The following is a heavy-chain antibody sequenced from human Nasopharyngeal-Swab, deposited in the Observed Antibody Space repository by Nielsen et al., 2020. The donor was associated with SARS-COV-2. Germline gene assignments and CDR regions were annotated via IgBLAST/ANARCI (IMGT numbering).Heavy chain of an antibody. J-gene: IGHJ6*02. Sequence: GESLKISCAASGFTFNNYNFNWVRQAPGKGLEWVSSISSSSSYIYYADSVKGRFTISRDNAKNSLYLQMNSLRAEDTAVYYCAKVVAPYYYYYYGMDVWGQGTTVTVSS. V-gene: IGHV3-21*01. CDR3: AKVVAPYYYYYYGMDV. D-gene: IGHD5-12*01. CDR2: ISSSSSYI. CDR1: GFTFNNYN.